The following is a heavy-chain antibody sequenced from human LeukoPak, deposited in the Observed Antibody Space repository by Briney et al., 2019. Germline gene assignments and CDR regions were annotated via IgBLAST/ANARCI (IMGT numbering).Heavy chain of an antibody. CDR3: ANRIVGATWDAFDI. J-gene: IGHJ3*02. CDR1: GFTFSSYG. Sequence: PGGSLRLSCAASGFTFSSYGMHWVRQAPGKGLEWVAVISYDGSNKYYADSVKGRFTISRDNSKNTLYLQMNSLRAEDTAVYYCANRIVGATWDAFDIWGQGTMVTVSS. D-gene: IGHD1-26*01. CDR2: ISYDGSNK. V-gene: IGHV3-30*18.